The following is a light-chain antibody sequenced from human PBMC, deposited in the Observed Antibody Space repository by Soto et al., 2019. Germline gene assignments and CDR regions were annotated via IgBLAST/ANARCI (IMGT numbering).Light chain of an antibody. V-gene: IGKV3-11*01. CDR3: QQRSNWPRT. Sequence: EIVLTQSPATLSLSPGERATLSCRASQSVSSYLAWYQQKPGQAPRLLIYEASNRATGIPARFNGSGSGTDFTLTISSLEPEDLAVYYCQQRSNWPRTFGRGTKVEIK. CDR2: EAS. CDR1: QSVSSY. J-gene: IGKJ1*01.